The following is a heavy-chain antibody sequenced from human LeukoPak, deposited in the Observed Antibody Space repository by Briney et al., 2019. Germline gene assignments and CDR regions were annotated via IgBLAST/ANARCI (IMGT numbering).Heavy chain of an antibody. V-gene: IGHV1-69*13. CDR3: ARPSYDILTGYYRSWFDP. Sequence: EASVKVSCKASGGTFSSYAISWVRQAPGQGLEWMGGIIPIFGTANYAQKFQGRVTITADESTSTAYMELSSLRSEDTAVYYCARPSYDILTGYYRSWFDPWGQGTLVTVSS. D-gene: IGHD3-9*01. J-gene: IGHJ5*02. CDR2: IIPIFGTA. CDR1: GGTFSSYA.